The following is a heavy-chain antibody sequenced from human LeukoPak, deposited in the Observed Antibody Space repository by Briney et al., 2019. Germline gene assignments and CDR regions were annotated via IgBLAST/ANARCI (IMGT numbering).Heavy chain of an antibody. D-gene: IGHD3-22*01. CDR3: ATIGYDSSGYYRYYFDY. V-gene: IGHV1-69*05. J-gene: IGHJ4*02. CDR2: IIPIFGTA. Sequence: ASVKVSCKASGGTFSSYAISWVRQAPGQGLEWMGGIIPIFGTANYAQKFQGRVTITTDESTSTAYMELSSLRSEDTAVYYCATIGYDSSGYYRYYFDYWGQGTLVTVSS. CDR1: GGTFSSYA.